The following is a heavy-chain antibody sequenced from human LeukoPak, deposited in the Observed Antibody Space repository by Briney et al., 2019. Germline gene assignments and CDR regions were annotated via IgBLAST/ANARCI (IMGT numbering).Heavy chain of an antibody. J-gene: IGHJ4*02. CDR2: IIPIFGTA. D-gene: IGHD5-18*01. CDR3: ARGIQLWFDY. Sequence: SVKVSCEASGGTFSSFAITWVRQAPGQGLEWMGGIIPIFGTADYAQKFQGRVTITADESTSTAYMELSSLRSEDTAVYYCARGIQLWFDYWGQGTLVTVSS. CDR1: GGTFSSFA. V-gene: IGHV1-69*13.